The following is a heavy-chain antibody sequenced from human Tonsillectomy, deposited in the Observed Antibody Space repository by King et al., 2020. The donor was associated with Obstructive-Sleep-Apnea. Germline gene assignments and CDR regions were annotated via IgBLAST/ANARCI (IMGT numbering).Heavy chain of an antibody. D-gene: IGHD3-10*01. J-gene: IGHJ6*02. Sequence: VQLVESGGGLVQPGGSLRLSCAASGFTFSDRFMDWVRQAPGKGLEWVGRSRDKLNRYTTELAASVKGRFTIPSDDSSTALYLQMNSLKIEDTAVYYCTRGSYQFNYYSAMDVWGQGTTVTASS. CDR3: TRGSYQFNYYSAMDV. CDR2: SRDKLNRYTT. V-gene: IGHV3-72*01. CDR1: GFTFSDRF.